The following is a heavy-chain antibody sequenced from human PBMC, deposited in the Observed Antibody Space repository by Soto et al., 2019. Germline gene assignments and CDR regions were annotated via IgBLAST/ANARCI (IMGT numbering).Heavy chain of an antibody. CDR2: INKDGAAD. V-gene: IGHV3-7*01. Sequence: EVRLVESGGGLVHPGGSLRLSCVASGFTFSDYWMTWVRQAPGKGLECLANINKDGAADYYVDSVKGRFTISRDNSKNSLYLQMNSLRAEDTAVYYCVRDLDYGDYWGQGTLVTVSS. CDR1: GFTFSDYW. CDR3: VRDLDYGDY. J-gene: IGHJ4*02.